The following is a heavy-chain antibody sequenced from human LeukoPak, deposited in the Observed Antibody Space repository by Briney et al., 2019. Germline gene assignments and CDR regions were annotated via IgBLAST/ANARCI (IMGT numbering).Heavy chain of an antibody. CDR2: ISAYNGNT. Sequence: ASVKVSCKASGYTFTNYGISWVRQAPGQGLEWMGWISAYNGNTNYAQKLQGRVTMTTDTSTSTAYMELRSLRSDDTAVYYCARESRYYYGSGSYYTGFDHWGQGTLVAVSS. J-gene: IGHJ4*02. CDR1: GYTFTNYG. CDR3: ARESRYYYGSGSYYTGFDH. V-gene: IGHV1-18*01. D-gene: IGHD3-10*01.